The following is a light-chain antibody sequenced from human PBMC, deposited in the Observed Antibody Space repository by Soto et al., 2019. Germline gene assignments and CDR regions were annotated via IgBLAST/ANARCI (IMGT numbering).Light chain of an antibody. J-gene: IGLJ1*01. CDR3: SSYTSSSTYV. Sequence: QSALTQPPSVSGSPGQSVTISCTGTGSDIGTFNRVSWYQQPPRTAPKLLIYDVNNRPSGVPDRFSGSKSGNTASLTISGLQAEDEADYYCSSYTSSSTYVFGTGTKLTVL. CDR1: GSDIGTFNR. CDR2: DVN. V-gene: IGLV2-18*02.